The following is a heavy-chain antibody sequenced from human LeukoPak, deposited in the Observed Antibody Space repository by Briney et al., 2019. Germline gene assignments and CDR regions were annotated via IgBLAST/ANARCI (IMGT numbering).Heavy chain of an antibody. D-gene: IGHD4-23*01. CDR3: ARGNSDAFDI. CDR2: IWYDGSYK. J-gene: IGHJ3*02. V-gene: IGHV3-33*01. Sequence: GGSLRLSCAASGFTFSTYGMHWVRQAPGKGLEWVAIIWYDGSYKYYADSVKGRFTIPRDNSKNTLYLQVNSLTAEDTAVYYCARGNSDAFDIWGHGTMVTVSS. CDR1: GFTFSTYG.